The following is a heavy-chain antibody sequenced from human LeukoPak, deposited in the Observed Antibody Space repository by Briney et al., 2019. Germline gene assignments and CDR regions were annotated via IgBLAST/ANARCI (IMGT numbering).Heavy chain of an antibody. J-gene: IGHJ5*02. CDR2: MNPNGGNT. V-gene: IGHV1-8*01. Sequence: GASVKVSCKASGYTFTSYDINWVRQATGQGLEWMGWMNPNGGNTGYAQKFQGRVTMTRNTSISTAYMELSSLRSEDTAVYYCASTHGSGSYSGRDWFDPWGQGTLVTVSS. D-gene: IGHD3-10*01. CDR3: ASTHGSGSYSGRDWFDP. CDR1: GYTFTSYD.